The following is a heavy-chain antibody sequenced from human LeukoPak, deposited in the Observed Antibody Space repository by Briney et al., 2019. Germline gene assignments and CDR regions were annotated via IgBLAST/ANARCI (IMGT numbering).Heavy chain of an antibody. CDR2: IWYDGSNK. CDR1: GFTFSSYG. Sequence: GGSLRLSCAASGFTFSSYGMHWVRQAPGKGLEWVGVIWYDGSNKYYADSVKGRFTISRDNSKNTLYLQMNSLRAEDTAVYYCAKDRWDSGSPNWCDPWGQGTLVTVSS. V-gene: IGHV3-33*06. D-gene: IGHD3-10*01. J-gene: IGHJ5*02. CDR3: AKDRWDSGSPNWCDP.